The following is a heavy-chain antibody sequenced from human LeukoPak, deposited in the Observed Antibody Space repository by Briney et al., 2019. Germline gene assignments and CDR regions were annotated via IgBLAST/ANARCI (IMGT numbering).Heavy chain of an antibody. CDR1: GFTFSNYW. Sequence: QPGGSLRLSCAASGFTFSNYWLHWVRQAPGKGLVWVSRFNTDGSSTSYADSVKGRCTISRDNAKNTVYLQMNSLRAEDTAVYYCARARYYYGSGSYYKIGYYFDYWGQGTLVTVSS. J-gene: IGHJ4*02. D-gene: IGHD3-10*01. CDR2: FNTDGSST. V-gene: IGHV3-74*01. CDR3: ARARYYYGSGSYYKIGYYFDY.